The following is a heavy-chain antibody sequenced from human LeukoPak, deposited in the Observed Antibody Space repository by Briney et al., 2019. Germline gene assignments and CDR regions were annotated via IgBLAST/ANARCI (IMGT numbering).Heavy chain of an antibody. CDR3: ARALGGTTQGVFDY. J-gene: IGHJ4*02. D-gene: IGHD4-11*01. Sequence: GGSLRLSXAASGFTFDDYGMSWVCQAPGKGLEWVSGINWNGGSTGYADSVKGRFTISRDNAKNSLYLQMNSLRAEDTAVYYCARALGGTTQGVFDYWGQGTLVTVSS. CDR1: GFTFDDYG. CDR2: INWNGGST. V-gene: IGHV3-20*04.